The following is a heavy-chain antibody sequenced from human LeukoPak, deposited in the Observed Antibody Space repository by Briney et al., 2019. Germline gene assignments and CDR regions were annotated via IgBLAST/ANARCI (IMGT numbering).Heavy chain of an antibody. CDR2: IGTPGDT. V-gene: IGHV3-13*01. J-gene: IGHJ1*01. CDR1: GFTFSSYD. Sequence: GGSLRLSCAASGFTFSSYDMHWVRQATGKGLEWVSAIGTPGDTYYPGSVKGRFTISRENAKNSLYLQMKSLRAGDTAVYYCARGHSSSWYGHFQHWGQGTLVTVSS. D-gene: IGHD6-13*01. CDR3: ARGHSSSWYGHFQH.